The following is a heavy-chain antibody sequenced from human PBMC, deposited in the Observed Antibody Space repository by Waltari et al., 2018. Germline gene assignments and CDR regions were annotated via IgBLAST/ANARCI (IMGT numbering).Heavy chain of an antibody. CDR1: GFPFSRSR. V-gene: IGHV3-21*01. CDR3: ATGGWGFYLDN. CDR2: ISSTGTYT. Sequence: EVQLGASGGGLVKPGGSLRLSCAASGFPFSRSRLNWVRHAPGKWLEWISSISSTGTYTHYADSVKGRFTISRDNAKNSLYLQMNSLRAEDTGVYWCATGGWGFYLDNWGQGTLVTFSS. J-gene: IGHJ4*02. D-gene: IGHD7-27*01.